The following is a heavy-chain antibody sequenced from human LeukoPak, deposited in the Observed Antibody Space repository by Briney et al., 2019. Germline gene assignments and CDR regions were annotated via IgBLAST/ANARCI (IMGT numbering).Heavy chain of an antibody. Sequence: GGSLRLSCAASGFTFSSYWMSWVRQAPGKGREWVANIKQDGSEKYYVDSVKGRFTISRDNAKNSLYLQMNSLRAEDTAVYYCASPPSPYYYDSSGYYGGDYDAFDIWGQGTMVTVSS. CDR1: GFTFSSYW. J-gene: IGHJ3*02. D-gene: IGHD3-22*01. CDR3: ASPPSPYYYDSSGYYGGDYDAFDI. CDR2: IKQDGSEK. V-gene: IGHV3-7*01.